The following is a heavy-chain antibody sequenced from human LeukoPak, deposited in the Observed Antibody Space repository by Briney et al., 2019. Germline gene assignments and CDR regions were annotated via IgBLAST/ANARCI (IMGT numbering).Heavy chain of an antibody. CDR2: IYHSGST. V-gene: IGHV4-4*02. J-gene: IGHJ4*02. D-gene: IGHD3-10*01. CDR1: GGSISSSNW. Sequence: SGTLSLTCAVSGGSISSSNWWSWVRQPPEKGLEWIGEIYHSGSTNYNPSLKSRVTISVDKSKNQFSLKLSSVTAADTAVYYCARAGLSMVRGVIISWGQGTLVTVSS. CDR3: ARAGLSMVRGVIIS.